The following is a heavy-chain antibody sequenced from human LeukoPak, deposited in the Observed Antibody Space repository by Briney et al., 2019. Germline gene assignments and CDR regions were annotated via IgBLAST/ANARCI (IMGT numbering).Heavy chain of an antibody. CDR2: INHSGST. CDR1: GGSFSGYY. Sequence: SETLSLTCAVYGGSFSGYYWSWIRQPPGKGLEWIGEINHSGSTNYNPSLKSRVTISVDTSKKQFSLKLSSVTAADTAVYYCARDDHWFDPWGQGTLVTVSS. CDR3: ARDDHWFDP. J-gene: IGHJ5*02. V-gene: IGHV4-34*01. D-gene: IGHD1-1*01.